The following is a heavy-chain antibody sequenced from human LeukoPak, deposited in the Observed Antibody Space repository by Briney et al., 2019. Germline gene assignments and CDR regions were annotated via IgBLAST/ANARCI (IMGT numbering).Heavy chain of an antibody. CDR2: IYYSGST. Sequence: PSETLSLTCTVSGGSISSYYWSWIRQPPGKGLEWIGYIYYSGSTNYNPSLKSRVTISVDTSKNQFSLKLSSVTAADTAVYYCARRGWAYYYYYMDVWGKGTTVTVSS. V-gene: IGHV4-59*01. CDR1: GGSISSYY. J-gene: IGHJ6*03. D-gene: IGHD3-10*01. CDR3: ARRGWAYYYYYMDV.